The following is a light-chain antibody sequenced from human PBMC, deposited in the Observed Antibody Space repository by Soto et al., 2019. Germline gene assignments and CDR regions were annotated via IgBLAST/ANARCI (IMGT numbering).Light chain of an antibody. CDR3: QQNGSLPIT. CDR2: SAS. Sequence: EIVLTQSPGTLFLSPGERATLSCRASQSLSGGYLAWFQQKPGQTPRLLIYSASNRATGIPDRFSGSGSGTDLTLTISRLEPEDFVVYYCQQNGSLPITFGQGTRLEIK. V-gene: IGKV3-20*01. J-gene: IGKJ5*01. CDR1: QSLSGGY.